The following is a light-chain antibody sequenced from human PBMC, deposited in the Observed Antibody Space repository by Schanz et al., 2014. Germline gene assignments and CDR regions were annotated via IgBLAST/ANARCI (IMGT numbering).Light chain of an antibody. CDR3: CSYAGGYTLVL. CDR1: SSDVGGYNY. V-gene: IGLV2-11*01. Sequence: QSALTQPASVSGSPGQSITISCTGTSSDVGGYNYVSWYQQHPGKAPKLIISDVTRRPSGVPDRFSGSKSGNTASLTISGLQDEDEADYYCCSYAGGYTLVLFGGGTKLTVL. J-gene: IGLJ2*01. CDR2: DVT.